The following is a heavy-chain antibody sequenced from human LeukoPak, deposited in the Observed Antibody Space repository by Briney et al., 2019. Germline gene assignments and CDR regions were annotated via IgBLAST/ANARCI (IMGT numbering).Heavy chain of an antibody. Sequence: GGSLRLSCVGSGFSFDDYAMHWVRQAPGEGLEWVSGINENSGSIGYADSVKGRFTISRDNARNSLYLQMNSLRTEDTALYYCGSWIVGFDSWGQGTLVTVSS. D-gene: IGHD3-22*01. J-gene: IGHJ4*02. CDR2: INENSGSI. V-gene: IGHV3-9*01. CDR1: GFSFDDYA. CDR3: GSWIVGFDS.